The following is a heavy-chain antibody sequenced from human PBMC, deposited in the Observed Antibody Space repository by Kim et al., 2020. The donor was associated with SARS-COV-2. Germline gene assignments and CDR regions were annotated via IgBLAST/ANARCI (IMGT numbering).Heavy chain of an antibody. Sequence: SETLSLTCAVYGGSFSGYYWSWIRQPPGKGLEWIGEINHSGSTNYNPSLKSRVTISVDTSKNQFSLKLSSVTAADTAVYYCAREYGSGHNWGQGTLVTVSS. CDR1: GGSFSGYY. CDR2: INHSGST. D-gene: IGHD3-10*01. J-gene: IGHJ4*02. V-gene: IGHV4-34*01. CDR3: AREYGSGHN.